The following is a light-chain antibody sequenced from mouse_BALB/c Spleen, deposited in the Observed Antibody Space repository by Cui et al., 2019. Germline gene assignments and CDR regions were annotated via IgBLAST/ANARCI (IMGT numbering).Light chain of an antibody. CDR2: AAT. CDR1: ENIYSN. CDR3: QRFWGTPLYT. V-gene: IGKV12-46*01. J-gene: IGKJ2*01. Sequence: DIQMTQSPASLSVSVGETVTITCRASENIYSNLAWYQQKQGKSPQVLVYAATNLADGVPSRFSGSGSGTQYSLKINSLQSEDFGSYYCQRFWGTPLYTFGGGTKLEIK.